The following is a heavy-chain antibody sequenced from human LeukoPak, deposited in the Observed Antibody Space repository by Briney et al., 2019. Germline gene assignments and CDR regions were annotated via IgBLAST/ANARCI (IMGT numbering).Heavy chain of an antibody. V-gene: IGHV1-8*01. CDR1: GYTFTSYD. Sequence: ASVKVSCKASGYTFTSYDINWVRQATGQGLEWMGWMNPNSGNTGYAQKFQGRVTMTRNTSISTAYMELSSLRSEDTAVYYCARVGRYYDSSGYYYDYWGQETLVTVSS. J-gene: IGHJ4*02. D-gene: IGHD3-22*01. CDR3: ARVGRYYDSSGYYYDY. CDR2: MNPNSGNT.